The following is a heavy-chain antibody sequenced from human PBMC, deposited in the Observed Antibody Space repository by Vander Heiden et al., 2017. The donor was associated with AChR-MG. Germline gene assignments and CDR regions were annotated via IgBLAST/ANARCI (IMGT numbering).Heavy chain of an antibody. CDR3: VRDTEDCTDGLCYFQY. D-gene: IGHD2-8*01. J-gene: IGHJ1*01. Sequence: EVQLVESGGGLVQPGGSLRLSCAASGFTFSRYWMHWVRQAPGKGLVWVSRINDDGSRTTYADSVKGRFTISRDNAKNTLYLQMNSLRAEDTAVYYCVRDTEDCTDGLCYFQYWGQGLLVTVSS. CDR1: GFTFSRYW. CDR2: INDDGSRT. V-gene: IGHV3-74*01.